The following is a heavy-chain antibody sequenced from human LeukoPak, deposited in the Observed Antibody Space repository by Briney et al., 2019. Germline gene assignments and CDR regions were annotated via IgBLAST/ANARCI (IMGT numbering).Heavy chain of an antibody. V-gene: IGHV3-23*01. J-gene: IGHJ4*02. CDR2: VGTDSDT. D-gene: IGHD6-13*01. Sequence: RAGGSLRLSCAASGFTFRTSAFSWVRQSPGRGLEWVSTVGTDSDTYYADSVKGRFTISRDNSKNTVSLQMTGLRADDTAVYYCAKKTPGIHPFDSWGQGTLVTVSP. CDR3: AKKTPGIHPFDS. CDR1: GFTFRTSA.